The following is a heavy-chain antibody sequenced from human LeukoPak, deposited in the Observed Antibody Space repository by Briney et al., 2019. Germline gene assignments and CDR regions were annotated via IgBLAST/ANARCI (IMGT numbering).Heavy chain of an antibody. D-gene: IGHD5-12*01. J-gene: IGHJ4*02. CDR1: GYTFTSYA. CDR3: ARDSISGYDPTDY. V-gene: IGHV1-18*01. CDR2: ISAYNGNT. Sequence: ASVKVSCKASGYTFTSYAMHWVRQAPGQGLEWMGWISAYNGNTNYAQKLQGRVTMTTDTSTSTAYMELRSLRSDDTAVYYCARDSISGYDPTDYWGQGTLVTVSS.